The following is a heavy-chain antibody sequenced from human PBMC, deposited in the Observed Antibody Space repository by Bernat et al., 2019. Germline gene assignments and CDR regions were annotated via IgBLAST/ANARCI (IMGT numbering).Heavy chain of an antibody. J-gene: IGHJ6*02. D-gene: IGHD3-10*02. V-gene: IGHV3-30-3*01. CDR1: GFTFSNYA. CDR3: ARHYVSPGSRDV. Sequence: QVQLVESGGGVVQPGRSRRLSCAASGFTFSNYAIHWVRQAPGKGLEWVAVISYDGSNQYHADSVNGRFTISRDNSKNTLYLQMNSLGTEATAVYFCARHYVSPGSRDVRGQGTTPTASS. CDR2: ISYDGSNQ.